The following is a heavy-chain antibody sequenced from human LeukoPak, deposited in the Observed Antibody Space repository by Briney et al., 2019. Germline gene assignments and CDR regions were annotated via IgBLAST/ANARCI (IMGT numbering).Heavy chain of an antibody. D-gene: IGHD3-10*01. CDR3: ARYYYGSGSPPD. V-gene: IGHV4-30-4*01. CDR1: GGSISSGDYY. CDR2: IYYSGST. J-gene: IGHJ4*02. Sequence: SETLSLTCAVSGGSISSGDYYWSWIRQPPGKGLEWIGYIYYSGSTYYNPSLRSRVTISVDTSKNQFSLKLSSVTAADTAVYYCARYYYGSGSPPDWGQGTLVTVSS.